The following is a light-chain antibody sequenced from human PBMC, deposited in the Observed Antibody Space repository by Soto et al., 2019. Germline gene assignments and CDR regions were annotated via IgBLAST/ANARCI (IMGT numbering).Light chain of an antibody. Sequence: EIVMTQSPATLSVSPGERATLSCRASQNINYNLAWYQQRPGQPPTLLIYGAYTRATGIPDRFSGGGSGTEFTLTISSLQSEDFAVYYCQQYNTWPPRTFGGGTPLKIK. CDR1: QNINYN. CDR2: GAY. V-gene: IGKV3-15*01. J-gene: IGKJ4*01. CDR3: QQYNTWPPRT.